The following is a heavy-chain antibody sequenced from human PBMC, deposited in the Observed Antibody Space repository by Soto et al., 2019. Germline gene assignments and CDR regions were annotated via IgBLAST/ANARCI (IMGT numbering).Heavy chain of an antibody. CDR3: ARRSSSSLGSLFDP. CDR2: MYYTGNK. J-gene: IGHJ5*02. D-gene: IGHD6-6*01. V-gene: IGHV4-39*01. CDR1: GGSISSSTYY. Sequence: PSETLSLTCTVPGGSISSSTYYWDWIRQPPGKGLEWIGAMYYTGNKNYNPSLESRVTMSVDTSKNQLSLKLSSVTPTDTAVYYCARRSSSSLGSLFDPWGRGILVTVSS.